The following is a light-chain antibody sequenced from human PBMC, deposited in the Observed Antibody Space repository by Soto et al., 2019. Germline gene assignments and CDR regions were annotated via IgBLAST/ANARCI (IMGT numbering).Light chain of an antibody. V-gene: IGLV4-69*01. CDR2: LNSDGSH. CDR1: SGHSSYA. CDR3: QTWGTGIRV. J-gene: IGLJ1*01. Sequence: QPVLTQSPSASASLGASVKLTCTLSSGHSSYAIAWHQQPPEKGPRYLMKLNSDGSHSKGDGIPDRFSGSSSGAECYLTISSLQSEDEADYYCQTWGTGIRVFGTGT.